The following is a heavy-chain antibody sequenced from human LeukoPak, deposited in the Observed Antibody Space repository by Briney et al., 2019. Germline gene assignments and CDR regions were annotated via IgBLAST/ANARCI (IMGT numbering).Heavy chain of an antibody. CDR3: ARDINGNYCSSTSCYDGFDY. D-gene: IGHD2-2*01. CDR2: ISYDGSNK. Sequence: SGGSLRLSCAASGFTFSSYAMHWVRQAPGKGLEWVAVISYDGSNKYYADSVKGRFTISRDNSKNTLYLQMNSLRAEDTAVYYCARDINGNYCSSTSCYDGFDYWGQGTLVTVSS. V-gene: IGHV3-30-3*01. CDR1: GFTFSSYA. J-gene: IGHJ4*02.